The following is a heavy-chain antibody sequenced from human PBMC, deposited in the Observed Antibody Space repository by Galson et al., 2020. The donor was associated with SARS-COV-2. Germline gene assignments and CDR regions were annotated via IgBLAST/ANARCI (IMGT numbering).Heavy chain of an antibody. CDR2: IFYTGNT. V-gene: IGHV4-31*03. Sequence: ASETLSLTCTVSGGSISSEGFYWSWLRQHPVKGLEWIGYIFYTGNTYYNPSLMSRLTISADASKNQFSLRLTSVTAADTAVYYCARTVDNDYIRFVGWFDPWGQGTLVTVSS. D-gene: IGHD4-4*01. J-gene: IGHJ5*02. CDR1: GGSISSEGFY. CDR3: ARTVDNDYIRFVGWFDP.